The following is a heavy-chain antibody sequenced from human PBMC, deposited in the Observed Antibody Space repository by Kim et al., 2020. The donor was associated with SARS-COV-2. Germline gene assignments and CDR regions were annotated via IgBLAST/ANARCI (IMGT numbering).Heavy chain of an antibody. D-gene: IGHD2-8*02. CDR3: ARRAGAIPWYDN. V-gene: IGHV3-64*01. J-gene: IGHJ5*02. CDR2: ISNNGGGT. Sequence: GGSLRLSCAASGFTFSSYTMHWVRQAPGKGLEYVSSISNNGGGTYYANSVKGRFIISRDNSKNTLYLQMGSLRGEDMAVYYCARRAGAIPWYDNWGQGTL. CDR1: GFTFSSYT.